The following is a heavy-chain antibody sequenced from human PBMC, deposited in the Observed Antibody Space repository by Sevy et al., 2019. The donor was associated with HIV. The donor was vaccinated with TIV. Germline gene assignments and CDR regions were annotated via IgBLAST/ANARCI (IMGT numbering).Heavy chain of an antibody. CDR2: MNPNSGNT. CDR3: ARVYSGYDYYYYYYYGMDV. V-gene: IGHV1-8*01. J-gene: IGHJ6*02. Sequence: VSVKVSCKASGYTFTSYDINWVRQATGQGVEWMGWMNPNSGNTGYAQKFQGRVTMTRNTSISTAYMELSSLRSEDTAVYYCARVYSGYDYYYYYYYGMDVWGQGTTVTVSS. D-gene: IGHD5-12*01. CDR1: GYTFTSYD.